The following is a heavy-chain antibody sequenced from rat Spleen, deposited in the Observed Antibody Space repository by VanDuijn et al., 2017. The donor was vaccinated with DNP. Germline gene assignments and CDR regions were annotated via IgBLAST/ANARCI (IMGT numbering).Heavy chain of an antibody. CDR1: GYSITSSYR. CDR3: ARWSGYYDDIFYYHYSMDA. V-gene: IGHV3-3*01. Sequence: EVQLQESGPGLVKPSQSLSLTCSVTGYSITSSYRWNWIRKFPGNKLEWMGSINSAGNTNYNPSLKSRISITRDTSKNQFFLQVNSVTTEDTATYYCARWSGYYDDIFYYHYSMDAWGQGTSVTVSS. CDR2: INSAGNT. J-gene: IGHJ4*01. D-gene: IGHD1-12*02.